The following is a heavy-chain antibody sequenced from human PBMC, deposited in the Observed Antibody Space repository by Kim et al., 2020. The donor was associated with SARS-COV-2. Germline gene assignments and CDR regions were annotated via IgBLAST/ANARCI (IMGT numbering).Heavy chain of an antibody. D-gene: IGHD5-12*01. J-gene: IGHJ5*02. CDR1: GYTFTSYD. CDR2: MYPNSGNT. Sequence: ASVKVSCKASGYTFTSYDINWVRQATGQGLEWMGWMYPNSGNTGYAQKFQGRVTMTRNTSISTAYMELSSLRSEDTAVYYCARLYSGYDWQLAGWFDPWGQGTLVTVSS. CDR3: ARLYSGYDWQLAGWFDP. V-gene: IGHV1-8*01.